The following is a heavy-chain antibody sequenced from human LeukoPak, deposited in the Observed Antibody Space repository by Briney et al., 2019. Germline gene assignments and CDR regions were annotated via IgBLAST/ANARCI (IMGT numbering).Heavy chain of an antibody. V-gene: IGHV4-39*01. CDR2: IYYSGST. Sequence: SETLSLTCTVSGGSISSSSYYWGWIRQPPGKGLEWIGSIYYSGSTYYNPSLKSRVTISVDTSKNQFSLKLSSVTATDTAVYYCARGHGQGGYYYGSGSYYNSAGSYYYYMDVWGKGTTVTVSS. CDR3: ARGHGQGGYYYGSGSYYNSAGSYYYYMDV. D-gene: IGHD3-10*01. CDR1: GGSISSSSYY. J-gene: IGHJ6*03.